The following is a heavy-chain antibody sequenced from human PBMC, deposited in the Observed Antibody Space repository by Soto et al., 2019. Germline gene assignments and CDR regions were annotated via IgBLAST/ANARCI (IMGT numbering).Heavy chain of an antibody. J-gene: IGHJ6*02. D-gene: IGHD6-13*01. V-gene: IGHV5-10-1*01. CDR2: IDPIDSKT. Sequence: GESLKISCNGSGYNFDTYWINWVRQTPGKGLEWMGRIDPIDSKTKYSPSLEGHITISVDKSISTTYLQWSSLKASDTAIYYCARRIAAAGGYYSYAFDVWGQGTEVTVSS. CDR3: ARRIAAAGGYYSYAFDV. CDR1: GYNFDTYW.